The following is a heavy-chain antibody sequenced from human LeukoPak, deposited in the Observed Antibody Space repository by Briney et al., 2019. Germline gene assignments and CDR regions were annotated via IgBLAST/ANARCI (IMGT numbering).Heavy chain of an antibody. CDR3: AKQMAVDYFDY. Sequence: GGSLRLCCAASGFTFSNFGMHWVRQAPGKGLEWVAVISYDGNNKYYADSVKGRFTISRDNAKNTLYLQMNSLRAEDTAVYYCAKQMAVDYFDYWGQGTLVTVSS. J-gene: IGHJ4*02. D-gene: IGHD5-24*01. CDR1: GFTFSNFG. CDR2: ISYDGNNK. V-gene: IGHV3-30*18.